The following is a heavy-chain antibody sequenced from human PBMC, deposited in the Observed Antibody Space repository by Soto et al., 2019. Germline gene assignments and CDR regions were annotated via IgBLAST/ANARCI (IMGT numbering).Heavy chain of an antibody. Sequence: SGPTLVNHTQTLALTCSFSGFSLITSGVGVGWIRQPQGKALEWLALIYWDDDKRYSPSLKSRLIITKDTSKNQVVLTMTNMHPLYTATYYGAHSPAYYDFWSGYYNWNFADGGQGTPVTVSS. CDR3: AHSPAYYDFWSGYYNWNFAD. CDR2: IYWDDDK. J-gene: IGHJ4*02. CDR1: GFSLITSGVG. V-gene: IGHV2-5*02. D-gene: IGHD3-3*01.